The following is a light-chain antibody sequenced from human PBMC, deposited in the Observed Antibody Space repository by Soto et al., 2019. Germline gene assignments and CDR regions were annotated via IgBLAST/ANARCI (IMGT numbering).Light chain of an antibody. CDR2: WAS. CDR3: QQYNRAPWT. V-gene: IGKV4-1*01. J-gene: IGKJ1*01. CDR1: QSVLYSSNNKNY. Sequence: DIVMTQSPDSLAVSLGERATINCQSSQSVLYSSNNKNYLAWYQQKPGQPPKLLIYWASTREAGVPDRFSGSGSATGFTLTINTLQAEDVAVYYCQQYNRAPWTFGQGTKVEVK.